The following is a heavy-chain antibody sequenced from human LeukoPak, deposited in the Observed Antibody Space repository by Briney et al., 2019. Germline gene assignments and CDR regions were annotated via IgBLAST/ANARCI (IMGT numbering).Heavy chain of an antibody. CDR3: AKDTSYYYDSSGFDY. V-gene: IGHV3-9*01. CDR2: ISGNSGSI. D-gene: IGHD3-22*01. Sequence: PGGSLRLSCAASGFTFDDYAMHWVRQAPGKGLEWVSGISGNSGSIGYADSVKGRFTISRDNAKNSLYLQMNSLRAEDTALYYCAKDTSYYYDSSGFDYWGQGTLVTVSS. J-gene: IGHJ4*02. CDR1: GFTFDDYA.